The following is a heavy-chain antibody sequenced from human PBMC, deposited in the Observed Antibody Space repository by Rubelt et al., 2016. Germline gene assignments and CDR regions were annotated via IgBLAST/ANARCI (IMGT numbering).Heavy chain of an antibody. CDR1: GFTFSNAW. CDR2: IKSKTDGGTT. J-gene: IGHJ6*02. Sequence: VESGGGLVKPGGSLRLSCAASGFTFSNAWMNWVRQAPGKGLEWVGRIKSKTDGGTTDYAAPVKGRFTISRDDSKNTLYLQMNSLKTEDTAVYYCTTTPSGRIAADLLVYYYYGMDVWGQGTTVTVS. V-gene: IGHV3-15*07. CDR3: TTTPSGRIAADLLVYYYYGMDV. D-gene: IGHD6-13*01.